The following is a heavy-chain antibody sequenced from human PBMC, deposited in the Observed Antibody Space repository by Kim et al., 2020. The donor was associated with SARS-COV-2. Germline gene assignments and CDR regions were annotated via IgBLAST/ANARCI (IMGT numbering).Heavy chain of an antibody. J-gene: IGHJ4*02. CDR3: ARVLPSSYIGDY. D-gene: IGHD2-15*01. Sequence: NYNPSLKSRVTISVGTSKNQFSLKLSSVTAADTAVYYCARVLPSSYIGDYWGQGTLVTVSS. V-gene: IGHV4-59*01.